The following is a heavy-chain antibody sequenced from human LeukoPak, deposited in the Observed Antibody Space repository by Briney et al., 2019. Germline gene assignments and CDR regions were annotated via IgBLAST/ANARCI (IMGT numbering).Heavy chain of an antibody. V-gene: IGHV1-2*02. CDR3: ARSSRGNIAAAFNFDY. J-gene: IGHJ4*02. D-gene: IGHD6-13*01. Sequence: ASVTVSCKASGYTFTGYYMDWVRQAPGQGLEWMGWINPNSGGTNYAQKFQGRVTMTRDTSISTAYMELSRLRSDDTAVYYRARSSRGNIAAAFNFDYWGQGTLVTVSS. CDR2: INPNSGGT. CDR1: GYTFTGYY.